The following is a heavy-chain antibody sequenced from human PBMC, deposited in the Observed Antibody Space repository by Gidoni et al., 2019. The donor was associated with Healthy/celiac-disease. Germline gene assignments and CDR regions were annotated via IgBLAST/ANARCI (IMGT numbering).Heavy chain of an antibody. CDR2: ISSNGGST. V-gene: IGHV3-64*01. CDR1: GFTFSSYA. J-gene: IGHJ4*02. Sequence: EVQLVESGGGLVQPGGSLRLSCAASGFTFSSYAMHWVRQAPGKGLEYVSAISSNGGSTYYANSVKGRFTIFRDNSKNTLYLQMGSLRAEDMAVYYCARVSYGDYDYWGQGTLVTVSS. CDR3: ARVSYGDYDY. D-gene: IGHD4-17*01.